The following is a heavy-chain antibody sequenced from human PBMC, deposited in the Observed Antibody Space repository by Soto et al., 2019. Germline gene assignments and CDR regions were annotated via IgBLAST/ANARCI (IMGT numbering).Heavy chain of an antibody. CDR1: GGSISSYY. CDR2: IYYSGST. CDR3: ARVSITMVRGLKNYYYYYMDV. D-gene: IGHD3-10*01. V-gene: IGHV4-59*01. J-gene: IGHJ6*03. Sequence: QVQLQESGPGLVKPSETLSLTCTVSGGSISSYYWSWIRQPPGKGLEWIGYIYYSGSTNYNPSLNSRVTISVDTSKNQFSLKLSSVTAADTAVYYCARVSITMVRGLKNYYYYYMDVWGKGTTVTVSS.